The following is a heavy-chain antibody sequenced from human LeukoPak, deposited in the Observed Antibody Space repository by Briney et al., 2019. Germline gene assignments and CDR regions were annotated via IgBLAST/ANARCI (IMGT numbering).Heavy chain of an antibody. Sequence: SQTLSLTCAISGDSVSSNSAAWNWIRRSRSRGLEWLGTTYYRSRWYNDYAVSVKSRITINPDTSKNQFSLQLNSVTPEDTAVYYCARGTYSSGFYWGQGTLVTVSS. V-gene: IGHV6-1*01. J-gene: IGHJ4*02. CDR2: TYYRSRWYN. CDR3: ARGTYSSGFY. D-gene: IGHD6-19*01. CDR1: GDSVSSNSAA.